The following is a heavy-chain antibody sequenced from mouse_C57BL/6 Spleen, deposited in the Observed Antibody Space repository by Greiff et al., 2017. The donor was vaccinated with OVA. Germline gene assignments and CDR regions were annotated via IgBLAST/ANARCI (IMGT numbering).Heavy chain of an antibody. D-gene: IGHD2-1*01. CDR3: AKTFYYGNYEGGAMDY. V-gene: IGHV2-5*01. CDR2: IWRGGST. J-gene: IGHJ4*01. CDR1: GFSLTSYG. Sequence: VQLQQSGPGLVQPSQSLSITCTVSGFSLTSYGVHWVRQSPGKGLEWLGVIWRGGSTDYNAAFMSRLSITKDNSKSQVFFKMNSLQADDTAIYYCAKTFYYGNYEGGAMDYWGQGTSVTVSS.